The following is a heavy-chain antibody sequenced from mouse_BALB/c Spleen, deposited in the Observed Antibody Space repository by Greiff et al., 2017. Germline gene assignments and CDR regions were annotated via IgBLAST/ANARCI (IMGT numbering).Heavy chain of an antibody. Sequence: VQLQQSGAELVKPGASVKLSCTASGFNIKDTYMHWVKQRPEQGLEWIGRIDPANGNTKYDPKFQGKATITADTSSNTAYLQLSSLTSEDTAVYYCARGGNYYYYAMDYWGQGTSGTVSS. CDR2: IDPANGNT. CDR1: GFNIKDTY. CDR3: ARGGNYYYYAMDY. J-gene: IGHJ4*01. V-gene: IGHV14-3*02. D-gene: IGHD2-1*01.